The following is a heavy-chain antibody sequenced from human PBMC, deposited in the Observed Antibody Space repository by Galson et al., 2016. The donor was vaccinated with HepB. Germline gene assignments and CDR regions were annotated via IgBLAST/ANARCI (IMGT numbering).Heavy chain of an antibody. Sequence: SLRLSCAASGFPFGSDAFHWVRQPPGKGLEWIGEISHSGSTNYNPSLKSRVTLSADKSRNLFSLKLSSVTAADTAIYYCARTFVVIPAALYYFDYWGQGTLVTVSS. V-gene: IGHV4-4*02. CDR1: GFPFGSDA. CDR3: ARTFVVIPAALYYFDY. D-gene: IGHD2-2*01. CDR2: ISHSGST. J-gene: IGHJ4*02.